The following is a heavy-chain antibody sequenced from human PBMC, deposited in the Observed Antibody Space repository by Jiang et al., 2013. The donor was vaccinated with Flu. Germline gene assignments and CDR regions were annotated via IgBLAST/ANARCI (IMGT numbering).Heavy chain of an antibody. CDR1: GYTFTGYY. CDR2: INPNSGDT. J-gene: IGHJ3*02. Sequence: GAEVKKPGASVKVSCKASGYTFTGYYMHWVRQAPGQGLEWMGWINPNSGDTNYAHKFQGRVTMTWDTSISTAYMELNSLRSHDTAVFYCARDQGGNTLADAFDIWGQGTMVTVSS. CDR3: ARDQGGNTLADAFDI. V-gene: IGHV1-2*02. D-gene: IGHD4-23*01.